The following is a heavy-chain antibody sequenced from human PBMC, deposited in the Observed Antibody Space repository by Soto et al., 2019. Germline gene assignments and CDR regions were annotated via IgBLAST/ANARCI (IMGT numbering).Heavy chain of an antibody. CDR1: GFTFSGDA. D-gene: IGHD3-10*02. Sequence: EVQLVESGGGLVKPGGSLRLSCAASGFTFSGDAMNWVRQAPGKGLEWVSSISTTSTYIYYADSVKGRFTISRDNDNNSLHLQMNGLRAEDAGVYYCTRDYVMDVWGQGTTVTVSS. V-gene: IGHV3-21*02. J-gene: IGHJ6*02. CDR2: ISTTSTYI. CDR3: TRDYVMDV.